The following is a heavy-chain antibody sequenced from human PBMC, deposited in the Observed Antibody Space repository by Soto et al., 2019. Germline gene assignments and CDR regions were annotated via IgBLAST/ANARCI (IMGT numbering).Heavy chain of an antibody. CDR3: ARADYDDSSGFCYDC. CDR2: INPSGGST. CDR1: GYIFTNHY. V-gene: IGHV1-46*01. J-gene: IGHJ4*02. Sequence: QVQLVQSGAEVKKPGASVKVSCKASGYIFTNHYIRWVRQAPGQGLEWMGIINPSGGSTNYLQKFQGRITRTRDTSTSTVYMELSSLRSEDTAVYFCARADYDDSSGFCYDCWGQGTWVTVSS. D-gene: IGHD3-22*01.